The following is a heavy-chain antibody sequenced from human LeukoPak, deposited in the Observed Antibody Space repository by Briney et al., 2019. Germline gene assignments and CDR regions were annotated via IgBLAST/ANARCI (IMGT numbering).Heavy chain of an antibody. CDR3: ARVYYDFWSGSYYYYMDV. Sequence: SETLSLTCSVSGGFNTHYYWSWIRQPPGKGLEWIGYFYHSGSTNYNPSLKSRVSISVDTSKNQFSLNLSSVTAADTAVYYCARVYYDFWSGSYYYYMDVWGKGTTVTVSS. CDR2: FYHSGST. J-gene: IGHJ6*03. V-gene: IGHV4-59*01. D-gene: IGHD3-3*01. CDR1: GGFNTHYY.